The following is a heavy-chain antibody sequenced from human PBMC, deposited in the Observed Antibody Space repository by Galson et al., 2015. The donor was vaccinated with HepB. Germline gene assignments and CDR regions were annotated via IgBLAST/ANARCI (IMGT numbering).Heavy chain of an antibody. V-gene: IGHV4-61*01. Sequence: SETLSLTCTVSGDSVSSVSYSWTWIRQRPGKGLEWIGNIYYSGSTNYNPSLKSRVSISVDTSKNQFFLRVRFVTDADTAVYYCARDRDRGVNGMDVWGQGTTVTVTS. CDR1: GDSVSSVSYS. J-gene: IGHJ6*02. CDR3: ARDRDRGVNGMDV. CDR2: IYYSGST. D-gene: IGHD3-10*01.